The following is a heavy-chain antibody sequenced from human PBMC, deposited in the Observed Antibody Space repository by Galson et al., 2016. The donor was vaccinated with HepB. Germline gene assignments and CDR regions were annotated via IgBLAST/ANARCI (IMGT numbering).Heavy chain of an antibody. V-gene: IGHV3-30*18. CDR1: GFTFNNFG. Sequence: SLRLSCAASGFTFNNFGLHWVRQAPGKGLEWVSRISSDGIDKYYADSVKGRFTISRDNSKNTVFLQMNSVRLEDTAVYYCAKEGSAIWYNWFDYWGQGSLVTVSS. CDR2: ISSDGIDK. J-gene: IGHJ4*02. D-gene: IGHD1-1*01. CDR3: AKEGSAIWYNWFDY.